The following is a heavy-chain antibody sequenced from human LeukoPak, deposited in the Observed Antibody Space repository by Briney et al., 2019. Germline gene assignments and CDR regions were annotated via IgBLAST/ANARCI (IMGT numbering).Heavy chain of an antibody. CDR1: GLTLSNYG. CDR3: AKRGVVIRVILVGFHKEAYYFDS. Sequence: GGSLRLSFAVSGLTLSNYGMSWVRQAPGKGLEWVAGISDSGGRTNYADSVKGRFTISRDNPKNTLYLQMNSLRAEDTAVYFCAKRGVVIRVILVGFHKEAYYFDSWGQGALVTVSS. CDR2: ISDSGGRT. J-gene: IGHJ4*02. D-gene: IGHD3-22*01. V-gene: IGHV3-23*01.